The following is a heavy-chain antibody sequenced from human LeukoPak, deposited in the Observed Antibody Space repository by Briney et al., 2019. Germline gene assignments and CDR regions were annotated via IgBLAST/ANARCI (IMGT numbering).Heavy chain of an antibody. J-gene: IGHJ4*02. D-gene: IGHD3-9*01. CDR1: GLTFSSHW. V-gene: IGHV3-9*01. CDR2: ISWNSGII. CDR3: ARPYDNVTGYLDY. Sequence: GGSLRLSCAASGLTFSSHWMHWVRQAPGKGLEWVSGISWNSGIIGSADSVKGRFTISRDNAKNSLYLQMNSLRTEDTAFYYCARPYDNVTGYLDYWGQGTLVTVSS.